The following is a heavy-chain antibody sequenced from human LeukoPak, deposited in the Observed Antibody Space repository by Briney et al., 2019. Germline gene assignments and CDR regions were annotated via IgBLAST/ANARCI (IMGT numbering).Heavy chain of an antibody. CDR3: ARDRGPYSSSWYLAVWDRSIAGDAFDI. CDR1: GFTFSDYW. V-gene: IGHV3-7*01. D-gene: IGHD6-13*01. CDR2: IKQDGSEK. Sequence: HAGGSLRLSCVASGFTFSDYWMTWMRQAPGKGLEWVANIKQDGSEKYYVDSVKGRFTISRDNAKNSLYLQMNSLRAEDTAVYYCARDRGPYSSSWYLAVWDRSIAGDAFDIWGQGTMVTVSS. J-gene: IGHJ3*02.